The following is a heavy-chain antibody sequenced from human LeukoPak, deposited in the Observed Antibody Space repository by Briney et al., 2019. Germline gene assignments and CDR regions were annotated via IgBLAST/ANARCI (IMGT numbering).Heavy chain of an antibody. J-gene: IGHJ6*02. D-gene: IGHD2-15*01. CDR2: ISDSGGST. Sequence: GGSPRLSCSASGFPFSSYAMHWAGQAPGKGLEYFSAISDSGGSTYYADSVKGRFTISRDNSKNTLYLQMSSLRAEDTAVYFCVRGYSFGPYGMDVWGQGTTVTVSS. CDR3: VRGYSFGPYGMDV. V-gene: IGHV3-64D*09. CDR1: GFPFSSYA.